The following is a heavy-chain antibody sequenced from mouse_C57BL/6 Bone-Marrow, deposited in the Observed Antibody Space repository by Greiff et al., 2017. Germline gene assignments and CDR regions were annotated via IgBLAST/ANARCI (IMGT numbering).Heavy chain of an antibody. D-gene: IGHD2-2*01. CDR3: ARFGILWLRPYYFDY. CDR1: GYTFTGYW. J-gene: IGHJ2*01. CDR2: ILPGSGST. V-gene: IGHV1-9*01. Sequence: VQLQQSGAELMKPGASVKLSCKATGYTFTGYWIEWVKQRPGHGLEWIGEILPGSGSTNYNEKSKGKATFTADTSSNTAYMQLSSLTTEDSAIYYCARFGILWLRPYYFDYWGQGTTLTVSS.